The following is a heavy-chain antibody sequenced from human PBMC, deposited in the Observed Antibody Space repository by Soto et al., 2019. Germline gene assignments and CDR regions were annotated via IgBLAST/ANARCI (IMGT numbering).Heavy chain of an antibody. J-gene: IGHJ6*03. CDR2: ISGSGGST. CDR1: GFTFSNAW. Sequence: GGSLRLSCAASGFTFSNAWMSWVRQAPGKGLEWVSAISGSGGSTYYADSVKGRFTISRDNSKNTLYLQMNSLRAEDTAVYYCAKSQTSYYYYYMDVWGKGTTVTVSS. V-gene: IGHV3-23*01. CDR3: AKSQTSYYYYYMDV.